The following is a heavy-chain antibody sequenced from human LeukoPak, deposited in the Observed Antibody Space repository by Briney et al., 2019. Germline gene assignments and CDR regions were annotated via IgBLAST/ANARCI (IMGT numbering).Heavy chain of an antibody. J-gene: IGHJ4*02. CDR2: IWYDGSNK. V-gene: IGHV3-33*01. CDR3: ARGHGERIQLWGPFDY. D-gene: IGHD5-18*01. CDR1: GFTFSSYG. Sequence: GSLRLSCAASGFTFSSYGMHWVRQAPGKGLEWVAVIWYDGSNKYYADSVKGRFTISRDNSKNTLYLQMNSLRAEDTAVYYCARGHGERIQLWGPFDYWGQGTLVTVSS.